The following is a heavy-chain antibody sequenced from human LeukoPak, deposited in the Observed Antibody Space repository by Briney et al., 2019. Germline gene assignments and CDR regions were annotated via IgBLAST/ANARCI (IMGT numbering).Heavy chain of an antibody. CDR1: GYTFTGYY. J-gene: IGHJ4*02. Sequence: ASVKVSCKASGYTFTGYYMHWVRQAPGQGLEWMGRINPNSGGTNYAQKFQGRVTMTRDTSISTAYMELSRLRSDDAAVYYCARVPLYGDYDYWGQGTLVTVSS. V-gene: IGHV1-2*06. CDR2: INPNSGGT. D-gene: IGHD4-17*01. CDR3: ARVPLYGDYDY.